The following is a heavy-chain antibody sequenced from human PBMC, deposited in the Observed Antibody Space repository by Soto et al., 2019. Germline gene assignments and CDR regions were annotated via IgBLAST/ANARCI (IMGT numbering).Heavy chain of an antibody. CDR2: VYCRGGTT. D-gene: IGHD2-21*01. CDR1: GYTFPSSH. Sequence: QVQLLQSGAEVKKPGATVKLSCKASGYTFPSSHMHWVRQVPGQGLEWMGVVYCRGGTTSYTQRFQGIFTMITDESKRTLYMYLASLRADDTPGEYCSSYGDGDGLEILLDYWGHGTLVTVSS. CDR3: SSYGDGDGLEILLDY. V-gene: IGHV1-46*03. J-gene: IGHJ4*01.